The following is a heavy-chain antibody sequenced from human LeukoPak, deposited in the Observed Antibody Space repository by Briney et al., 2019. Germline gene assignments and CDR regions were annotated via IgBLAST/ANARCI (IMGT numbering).Heavy chain of an antibody. CDR2: IYPSGST. J-gene: IGHJ5*02. CDR3: ARVILWFGEVNWFDP. V-gene: IGHV4-30-2*01. Sequence: SQTLSLTCAVSGGSISSGGYSWSWIRQPPGMGLEWIGYIYPSGSTYYNPSLKSRVTISVDRSKNQFSLKLSSVTAADTAVYYCARVILWFGEVNWFDPWGQGTLVTVSS. CDR1: GGSISSGGYS. D-gene: IGHD3-10*01.